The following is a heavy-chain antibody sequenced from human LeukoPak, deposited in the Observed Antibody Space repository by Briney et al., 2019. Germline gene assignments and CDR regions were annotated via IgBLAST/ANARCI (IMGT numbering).Heavy chain of an antibody. CDR3: ARIVSGSMIVAYYFDY. CDR1: GFTVSSNY. V-gene: IGHV3-53*01. Sequence: PGGSLRLSCAASGFTVSSNYMSWVRQAPGKGLEWVSVIYSGGSTYYADSVKGRFTISRDNAKNSLYLQMNSLRAEDTALYYCARIVSGSMIVAYYFDYWGQGTLVTVSS. J-gene: IGHJ4*02. CDR2: IYSGGST. D-gene: IGHD3-22*01.